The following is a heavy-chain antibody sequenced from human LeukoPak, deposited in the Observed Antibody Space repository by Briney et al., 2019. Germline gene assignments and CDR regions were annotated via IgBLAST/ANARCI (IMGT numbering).Heavy chain of an antibody. CDR1: GGSISSSSYY. V-gene: IGHV4-39*07. Sequence: SETLSLTCTVSGGSISSSSYYWGWIRQPPGKGLEWIGSIYYSGSTYYNPSLKSRVTMSVDTSKNQFSLKLSSVTAADTAVYYCARETRAYGSGNLDYWGQGTLVTVSS. CDR2: IYYSGST. J-gene: IGHJ4*02. D-gene: IGHD3-10*01. CDR3: ARETRAYGSGNLDY.